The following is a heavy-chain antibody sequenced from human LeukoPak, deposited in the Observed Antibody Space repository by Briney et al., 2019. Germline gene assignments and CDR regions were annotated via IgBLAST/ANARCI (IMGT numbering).Heavy chain of an antibody. D-gene: IGHD3-22*01. CDR3: ARSYYYDEAVGY. J-gene: IGHJ4*02. Sequence: PSQTLSLTCTVSGGSISSGSYYWSWIRQPAGKGLEWIGRIYTSGSTNYNPSLKSRVTISVDTSKNQFSLKLSSVTAADTAVYYCARSYYYDEAVGYWGQGTLITVSS. CDR2: IYTSGST. CDR1: GGSISSGSYY. V-gene: IGHV4-61*02.